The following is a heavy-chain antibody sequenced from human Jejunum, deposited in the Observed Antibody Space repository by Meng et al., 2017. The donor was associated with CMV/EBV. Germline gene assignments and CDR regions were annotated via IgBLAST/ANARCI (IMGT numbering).Heavy chain of an antibody. V-gene: IGHV1-46*01. Sequence: CKASGYIFTDDYLQWVRQATGQGLEWMGIINPDLDLTNYAKHLRDRITVTRDTSTNTVYMELRSLRSEDTAIYYCVREGVIIGFDFWGQGSLVTVSS. D-gene: IGHD3-10*01. CDR2: INPDLDLT. CDR3: VREGVIIGFDF. CDR1: GYIFTDDY. J-gene: IGHJ4*02.